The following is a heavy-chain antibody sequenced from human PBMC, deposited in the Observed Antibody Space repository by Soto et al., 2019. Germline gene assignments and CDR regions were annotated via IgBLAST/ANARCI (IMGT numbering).Heavy chain of an antibody. V-gene: IGHV4-39*01. Sequence: SETLFLTCTVSGGSISSSSYYCGWIRQPPGKGLEWIGSIYYSGSTYYTPSLKSRVTISVDTSKSEFSLKLRFVTAADTAVYYCASYDYYSGMDVWGQGTTVTVSS. J-gene: IGHJ6*02. CDR1: GGSISSSSYY. CDR2: IYYSGST. CDR3: ASYDYYSGMDV.